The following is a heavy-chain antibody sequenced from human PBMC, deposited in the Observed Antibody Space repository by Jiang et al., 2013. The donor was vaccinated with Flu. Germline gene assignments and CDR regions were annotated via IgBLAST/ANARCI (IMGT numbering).Heavy chain of an antibody. V-gene: IGHV4-59*01. CDR2: IYSSGST. CDR3: ARSPGYYFDY. D-gene: IGHD1-14*01. Sequence: SGSGLVKPSETLSLTCTVSGGSISNYYWSWIRQPPGKGLEWIGYIYSSGSTVYNPSLNSRVTISVDTSKNQVSLKLSSVTAADTAVYYCARSPGYYFDYWGQGKPGHRLL. CDR1: GGSISNYY. J-gene: IGHJ4*02.